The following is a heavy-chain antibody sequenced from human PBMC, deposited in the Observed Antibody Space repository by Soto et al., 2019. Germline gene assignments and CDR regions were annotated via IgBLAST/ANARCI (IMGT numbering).Heavy chain of an antibody. CDR3: ARDRGVAPPVAGNTHYYYSMDV. V-gene: IGHV1-18*01. CDR2: ISAYNGNT. D-gene: IGHD6-19*01. J-gene: IGHJ6*03. CDR1: GYSFTNYG. Sequence: QDQLVQSGVEVKKPGASVKVSCKASGYSFTNYGITWVRQAPGQGFEWMGWISAYNGNTNYAQKFQGRVTMTTDASTSTAYLELRSLRSDDTALYYCARDRGVAPPVAGNTHYYYSMDVWGKGTTVTVSS.